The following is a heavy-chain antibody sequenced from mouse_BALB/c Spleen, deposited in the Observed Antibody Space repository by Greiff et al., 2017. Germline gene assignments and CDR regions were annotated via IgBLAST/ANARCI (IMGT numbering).Heavy chain of an antibody. Sequence: QVQLQQSGAELMKPGASVKISCKATGYTFSSYWIEWVKQRPGHGLEWIGEILPGSGSTNYNEKFKGKATFTADTSSNTAYMQLSSLTSEDSAVYYCARPHYYGSGAMDYWGQGTSVTVSS. D-gene: IGHD1-1*01. CDR1: GYTFSSYW. CDR2: ILPGSGST. CDR3: ARPHYYGSGAMDY. J-gene: IGHJ4*01. V-gene: IGHV1-9*01.